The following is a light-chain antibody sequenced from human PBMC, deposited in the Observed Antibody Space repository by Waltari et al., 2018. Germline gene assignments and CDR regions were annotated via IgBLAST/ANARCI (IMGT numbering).Light chain of an antibody. CDR1: SSDVGGYNY. J-gene: IGLJ2*01. V-gene: IGLV2-11*01. CDR2: EVS. Sequence: QSALTQPRSVSGSPGQSVTISCPGTSSDVGGYNYVPWYQQPPGKAPKLMIYEVSQRPSGVPDRFSGSKSGNTASLTISGLQAEDEADYYCCSYAGSYTPVVFGGGTKLTVL. CDR3: CSYAGSYTPVV.